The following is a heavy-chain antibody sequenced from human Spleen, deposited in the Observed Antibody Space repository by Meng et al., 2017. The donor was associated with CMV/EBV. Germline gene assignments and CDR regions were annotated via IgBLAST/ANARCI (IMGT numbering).Heavy chain of an antibody. V-gene: IGHV3-74*01. J-gene: IGHJ5*02. D-gene: IGHD4-11*01. CDR3: ARGGPTRPFTVTTGWFDP. Sequence: GESLKISCAASGFTFSSYWMHWVRQAPGKGLVWVSRINSDGSSTSYADSVKGRFTISRDNAKNSLYLQMNSLRAEDTAVYYCARGGPTRPFTVTTGWFDPWGQGTLVTVSS. CDR1: GFTFSSYW. CDR2: INSDGSST.